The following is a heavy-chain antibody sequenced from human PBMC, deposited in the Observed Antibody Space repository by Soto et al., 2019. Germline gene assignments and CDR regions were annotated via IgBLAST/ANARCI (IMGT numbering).Heavy chain of an antibody. J-gene: IGHJ5*01. CDR1: GGSSSSYY. V-gene: IGHV4-59*01. D-gene: IGHD2-2*02. CDR3: ARAPIYFRRRRCSTWFPS. CDR2: IYYSGST. Sequence: WGNLALTCTVSGGSSSSYYWSWIGQPPGKGLEWIGYIYYSGSTNYNPSLKSRVTISVDTSKNQFSLKLSSVTAADTAVYYCARAPIYFRRRRCSTWFPSW.